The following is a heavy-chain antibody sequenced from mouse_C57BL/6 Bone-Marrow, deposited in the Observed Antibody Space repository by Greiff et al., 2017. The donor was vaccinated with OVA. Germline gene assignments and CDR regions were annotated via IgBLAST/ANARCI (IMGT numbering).Heavy chain of an antibody. CDR2: INPNNGGT. J-gene: IGHJ4*01. CDR3: ARPGREYYYAMDY. CDR1: GYTFTDYY. Sequence: VQLQQSGPELVKPGASVKISCKASGYTFTDYYMNWVKQSHGKSLEWIGDINPNNGGTSYNQKFKGKATLTADKSSSTAYMELRSLTSEDSAVYYCARPGREYYYAMDYWGQGPSVTVSS. V-gene: IGHV1-26*01.